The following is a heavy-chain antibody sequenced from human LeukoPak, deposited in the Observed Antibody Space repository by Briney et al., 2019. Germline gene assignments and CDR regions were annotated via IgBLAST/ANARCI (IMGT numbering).Heavy chain of an antibody. CDR2: ISSGGGTI. Sequence: GGSLRLSCAASGFTFNTHSMNCVRQAPGQGLEWVASISSGGGTIYYADSVRGRFTISRDNTKYSLYLQMNSLRVGDTAVYYCASRSCSTGKCPFAYWGQGTLVTVSS. J-gene: IGHJ4*02. CDR1: GFTFNTHS. V-gene: IGHV3-21*01. CDR3: ASRSCSTGKCPFAY. D-gene: IGHD1-1*01.